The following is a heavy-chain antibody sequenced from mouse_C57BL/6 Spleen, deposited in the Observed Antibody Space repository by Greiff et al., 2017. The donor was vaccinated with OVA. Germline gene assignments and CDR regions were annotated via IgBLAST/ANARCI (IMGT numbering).Heavy chain of an antibody. CDR3: ARVYYGYDGDIDY. CDR1: GYTFTSYW. D-gene: IGHD2-2*01. Sequence: VQLQQPGAELVKPGASVKLSCKASGYTFTSYWMQWVKQRPGQGFEWIGEIGPSDSYTNYNQQFKGKATLTVDTSYSTAYMQLSSLTSEDSAVYYSARVYYGYDGDIDYWGQGTTLTVSS. V-gene: IGHV1-50*01. CDR2: IGPSDSYT. J-gene: IGHJ2*01.